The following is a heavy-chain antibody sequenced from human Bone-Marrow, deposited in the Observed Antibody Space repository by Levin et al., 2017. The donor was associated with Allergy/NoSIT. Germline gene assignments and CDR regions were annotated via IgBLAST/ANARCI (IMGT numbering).Heavy chain of an antibody. J-gene: IGHJ3*02. Sequence: GESLKISCAASGFTFSSYGMHWVRQAPGKGLEWVAVISYDGSNKYYADSVKGRFTISRDNSKNTLYLQMNSLRAEDTAVYYCAKDGAPSPSGGILGGAFDIWGQGTMVTVSS. CDR1: GFTFSSYG. CDR3: AKDGAPSPSGGILGGAFDI. CDR2: ISYDGSNK. D-gene: IGHD6-13*01. V-gene: IGHV3-30*18.